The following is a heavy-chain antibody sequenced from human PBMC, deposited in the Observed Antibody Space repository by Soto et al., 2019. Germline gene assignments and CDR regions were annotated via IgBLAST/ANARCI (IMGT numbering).Heavy chain of an antibody. J-gene: IGHJ6*02. CDR1: GFSFSSYA. CDR3: AKDRTLLGGMDV. V-gene: IGHV3-30*02. Sequence: QPGGSLRLSCAASGFSFSSYAMHWVRQAPGKGLEWVAVIWYDGVNKYYADSVKGRFTISRDNSKNALYLQMNSLRAEDTAVYYCAKDRTLLGGMDVWGQGTTVTVSS. D-gene: IGHD3-16*01. CDR2: IWYDGVNK.